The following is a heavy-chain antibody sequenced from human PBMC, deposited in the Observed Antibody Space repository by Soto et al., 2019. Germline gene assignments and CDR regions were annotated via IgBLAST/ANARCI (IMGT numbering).Heavy chain of an antibody. D-gene: IGHD4-17*01. J-gene: IGHJ4*02. CDR1: GGSISSYY. V-gene: IGHV4-59*08. CDR2: IYYSGST. Sequence: PSETLSLTCTVSGGSISSYYWSWIRQPPGKGLEWIGYIYYSGSTNYNPSLKSRVTISVDTSKNQFSLKLSSVTAADTAVYYCARRGRYDDYTIDYWGQGTLVTVSS. CDR3: ARRGRYDDYTIDY.